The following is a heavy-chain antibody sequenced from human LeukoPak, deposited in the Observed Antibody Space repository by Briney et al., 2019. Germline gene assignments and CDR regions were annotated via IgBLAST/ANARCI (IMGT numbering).Heavy chain of an antibody. D-gene: IGHD2-15*01. Sequence: PGGSLRLSCAGSGFTFSDCAMSWVRQAPGKGLEWVSAISDSGHNTYYPDSVKGRFTISRDNSKNTVYLQMNSLRAEDTAVYYCAARRDNSGATPFDFWGQGTLVTVSP. CDR2: ISDSGHNT. J-gene: IGHJ4*02. CDR3: AARRDNSGATPFDF. CDR1: GFTFSDCA. V-gene: IGHV3-23*01.